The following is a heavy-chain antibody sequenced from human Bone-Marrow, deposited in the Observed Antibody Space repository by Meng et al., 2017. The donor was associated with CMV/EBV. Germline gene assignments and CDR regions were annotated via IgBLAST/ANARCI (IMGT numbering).Heavy chain of an antibody. J-gene: IGHJ4*02. CDR1: GFTFSGST. Sequence: GESLKISCAASGFTFSGSTMHWVRQASGKGLQWVGRIRSEAYSYATAYVASVTGRFTITRDDSKNTAYLQMNSLKTEDTAVYYCTRAYSSSSVFDYWGQGTLVTVSS. CDR2: IRSEAYSYAT. D-gene: IGHD6-6*01. V-gene: IGHV3-73*01. CDR3: TRAYSSSSVFDY.